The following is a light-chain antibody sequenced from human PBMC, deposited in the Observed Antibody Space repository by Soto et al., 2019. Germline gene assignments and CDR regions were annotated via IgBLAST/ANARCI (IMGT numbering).Light chain of an antibody. CDR3: SSYTSSSTYV. J-gene: IGLJ1*01. Sequence: QSALTQPASVSGSPGQSITISCTGTTRTVGGYNYVSWYQQNPGKAPKLMIYDVSNRPSGVSNRFSGSKSGNTASLTISGLQAEDEADYYCSSYTSSSTYVFGTGTKVTVL. CDR2: DVS. CDR1: TRTVGGYNY. V-gene: IGLV2-14*01.